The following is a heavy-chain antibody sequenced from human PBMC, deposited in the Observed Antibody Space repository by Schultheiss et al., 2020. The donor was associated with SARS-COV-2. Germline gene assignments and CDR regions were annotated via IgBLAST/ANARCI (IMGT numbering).Heavy chain of an antibody. J-gene: IGHJ4*02. CDR1: GGSISSGGYS. V-gene: IGHV4-30-2*01. CDR3: ARGQLWFGELRSVDY. D-gene: IGHD3-10*01. CDR2: IYHSGST. Sequence: SQTLSLTCTVSGGSISSGGYSWSWIRQPPGKGLEWIGYIYHSGSTYYNPSLKSRVTISVDTSKNQFSLKLSSVTAADTAVYYCARGQLWFGELRSVDYWGQGTLVTVSS.